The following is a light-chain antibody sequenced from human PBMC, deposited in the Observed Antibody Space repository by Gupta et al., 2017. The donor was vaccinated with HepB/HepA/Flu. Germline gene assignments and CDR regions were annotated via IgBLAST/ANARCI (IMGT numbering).Light chain of an antibody. V-gene: IGLV1-36*01. CDR3: AAWDDSLNGLV. J-gene: IGLJ3*02. CDR1: WSNIGDNT. Sequence: QSVVTQPPSASAAPRQRVTISCSGSWSNIGDNTVNWYQQLPGKAPKLLIYYDDLLPSGVSDRFSGSKSGTSASLTISGLQSEDEADYYCAAWDDSLNGLVFGGGTKLTVL. CDR2: YDD.